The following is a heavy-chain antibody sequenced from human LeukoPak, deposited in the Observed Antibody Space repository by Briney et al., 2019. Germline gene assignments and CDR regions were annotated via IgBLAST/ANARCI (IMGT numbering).Heavy chain of an antibody. CDR1: GSTFIRDT. D-gene: IGHD4-17*01. Sequence: VAAVKVSCKTSGSTFIRDTISWVRQAPGQGLEWMGRISPILGLRNFAQKFQGRVTITADKSTSTAYVELSSLRSEDTAVYYCATEFEGYDDYSDSYYGMDVWGQGTTVTVSS. V-gene: IGHV1-69*04. CDR3: ATEFEGYDDYSDSYYGMDV. J-gene: IGHJ6*02. CDR2: ISPILGLR.